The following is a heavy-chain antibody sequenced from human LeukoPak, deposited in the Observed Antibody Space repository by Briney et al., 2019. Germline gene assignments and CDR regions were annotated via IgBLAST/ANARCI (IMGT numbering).Heavy chain of an antibody. CDR2: INHSGST. Sequence: PSETLSLTCAVYGGSFSGYYWSWIRQPPAKGLEWIGEINHSGSTNYNPSLKSRVTISMDTSMNQFSLKLTSVTAADTAVYYCAKDLGPAYLYMDVWGKGTTVTISS. D-gene: IGHD3-16*01. V-gene: IGHV4-34*01. CDR3: AKDLGPAYLYMDV. CDR1: GGSFSGYY. J-gene: IGHJ6*03.